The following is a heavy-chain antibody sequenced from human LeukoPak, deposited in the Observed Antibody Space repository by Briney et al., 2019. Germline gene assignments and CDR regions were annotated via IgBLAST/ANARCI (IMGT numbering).Heavy chain of an antibody. Sequence: SETLSLTCTVSGGSISSHYWSWIRQPPGKGLEWIGYIYYSGSTNYNPSLKSRVTISVDTSKNQFSLKLSSVTAADTAVYYCARIMYSYYYDSSGYVDYWGQGTLVTVSS. J-gene: IGHJ4*02. V-gene: IGHV4-59*11. CDR3: ARIMYSYYYDSSGYVDY. D-gene: IGHD3-22*01. CDR1: GGSISSHY. CDR2: IYYSGST.